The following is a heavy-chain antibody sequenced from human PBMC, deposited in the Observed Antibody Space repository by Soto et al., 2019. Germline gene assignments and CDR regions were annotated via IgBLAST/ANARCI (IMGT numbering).Heavy chain of an antibody. CDR1: GLTLSNAW. CDR2: IKTKTEGGTT. D-gene: IGHD2-21*02. CDR3: TADQVVTSDYARDV. V-gene: IGHV3-15*07. J-gene: IGHJ6*02. Sequence: EVQLVESGGGLVKPGGSLRLSCAASGLTLSNAWMNWVREAPGKGLEWVGRIKTKTEGGTTDYAAPEKGRFTISRDDSKNTLYLQMHSLKTEDTAVYYCTADQVVTSDYARDVWGQGTTVTVAS.